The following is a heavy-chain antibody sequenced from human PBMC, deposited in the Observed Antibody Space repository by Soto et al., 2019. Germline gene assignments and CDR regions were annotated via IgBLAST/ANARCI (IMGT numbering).Heavy chain of an antibody. CDR1: GFTFYNYA. CDR3: TKRSGTSYGPFDS. CDR2: ITDNGGST. D-gene: IGHD5-18*01. Sequence: GGSLRLSCAASGFTFYNYATGWVRQAPGKGLEWVSAITDNGGSTYFADSVKGRFSISRDNSKNTLFLQMDSLRADDTAVYYCTKRSGTSYGPFDSWGQGALVTVSS. V-gene: IGHV3-23*01. J-gene: IGHJ4*02.